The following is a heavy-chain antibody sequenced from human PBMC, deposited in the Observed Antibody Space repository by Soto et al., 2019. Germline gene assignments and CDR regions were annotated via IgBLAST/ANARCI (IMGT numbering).Heavy chain of an antibody. D-gene: IGHD6-25*01. CDR2: IRQDGSEK. Sequence: QPGGSLRLSCAASGFTFSSYWMSWVRQAPGKGLEWVANIRQDGSEKYYVDSVKGRFTISRDNAKNSLYLQMNSLRAEDTAVYYCARELVVKQLLYYYYGMDVWGQGTTVTVSS. J-gene: IGHJ6*02. V-gene: IGHV3-7*05. CDR3: ARELVVKQLLYYYYGMDV. CDR1: GFTFSSYW.